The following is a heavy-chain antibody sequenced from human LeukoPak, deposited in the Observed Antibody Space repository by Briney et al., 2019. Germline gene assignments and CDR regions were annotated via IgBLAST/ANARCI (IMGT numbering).Heavy chain of an antibody. D-gene: IGHD6-19*01. CDR1: GYTFTSYG. Sequence: ASVKVSCKASGYTFTSYGISWVRQAPGQGLEWMGWISAYNGNTNYAQKLQGRVTMTTDTSTSTAYMELRSLRSDDTAVYYCARVWCQLLAVAGSSLWDIWGQGTMVTVSS. CDR2: ISAYNGNT. J-gene: IGHJ3*02. CDR3: ARVWCQLLAVAGSSLWDI. V-gene: IGHV1-18*01.